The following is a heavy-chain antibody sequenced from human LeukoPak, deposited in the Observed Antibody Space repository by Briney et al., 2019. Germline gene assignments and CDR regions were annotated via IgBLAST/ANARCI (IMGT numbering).Heavy chain of an antibody. D-gene: IGHD3-10*01. CDR1: GFTFSSYA. CDR2: INAGNGNT. V-gene: IGHV1-3*01. J-gene: IGHJ6*02. CDR3: ARDPWDYGSGSSDYYYYGMDV. Sequence: GGSLRLSCAASGFTFSSYAMHWVRQAPGQRLEWMGWINAGNGNTKYSQKFQGRVTITRDTSASTGYMELSSLRSEDTAVYYCARDPWDYGSGSSDYYYYGMDVWGQGTTVTVSS.